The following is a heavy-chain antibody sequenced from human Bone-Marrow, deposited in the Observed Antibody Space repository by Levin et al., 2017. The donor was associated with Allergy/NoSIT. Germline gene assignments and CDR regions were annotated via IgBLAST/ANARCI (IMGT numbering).Heavy chain of an antibody. CDR1: GHSLSELP. Sequence: GESLKISCHVSGHSLSELPMHWVRQAPGKGLEWMGGFDPEDAETIYGQKFQGRVTMTEDTSTDTAYMELNSLTSEDTAVYYCAKAFGGEGYQYVAPYFDLWGQGTLVTVSS. D-gene: IGHD5-24*01. J-gene: IGHJ4*02. V-gene: IGHV1-24*01. CDR3: AKAFGGEGYQYVAPYFDL. CDR2: FDPEDAET.